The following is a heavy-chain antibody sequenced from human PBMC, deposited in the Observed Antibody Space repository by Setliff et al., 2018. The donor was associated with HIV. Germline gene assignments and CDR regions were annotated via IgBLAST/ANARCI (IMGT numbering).Heavy chain of an antibody. V-gene: IGHV4-31*03. D-gene: IGHD5-12*01. CDR3: ARGLVVVTDSDYDTNYYYYYYMDV. CDR1: GGSTSSGGYY. CDR2: IHYSGST. J-gene: IGHJ6*03. Sequence: PSETLSLTCTVSGGSTSSGGYYWSWIRQHPGKGLEWIGYIHYSGSTHYNPSLKSRVTISVDTSKNQFSLKLSSVTAADTAVYYCARGLVVVTDSDYDTNYYYYYYMDVWGKGTTVTVSS.